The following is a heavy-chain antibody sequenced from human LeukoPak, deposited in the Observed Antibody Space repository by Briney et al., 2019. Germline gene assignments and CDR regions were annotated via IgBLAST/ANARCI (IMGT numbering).Heavy chain of an antibody. V-gene: IGHV3-53*01. CDR1: GFSVRTTY. J-gene: IGHJ4*02. CDR2: LYTGGGT. CDR3: ARADTGAWAEDC. Sequence: PGGSLRLSCAVSGFSVRTTYMSWVRQSPGKGLEWVSVLYTGGGTDHADSVKGRFTISRDNSKNTLYLQMNSLRAEDTAVYYCARADTGAWAEDCWGQGTLVTVSS. D-gene: IGHD1-26*01.